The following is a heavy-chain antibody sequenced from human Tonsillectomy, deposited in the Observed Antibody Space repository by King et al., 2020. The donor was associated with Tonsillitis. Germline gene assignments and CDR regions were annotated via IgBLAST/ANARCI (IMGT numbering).Heavy chain of an antibody. V-gene: IGHV3-13*01. CDR1: GFTFSSYD. D-gene: IGHD3-22*01. CDR3: ARSRSLHYYDSSGRPYDAFDI. Sequence: VQLVEFGGGLVQPGGSLRLSCAASGFTFSSYDMHWVRQATGKGLEWVSAIDTAGDTYYAGSVKGRFTITRENAKNSLYLQMNSLRAGDTAVYYCARSRSLHYYDSSGRPYDAFDIWGQGTMVTVSS. J-gene: IGHJ3*02. CDR2: IDTAGDT.